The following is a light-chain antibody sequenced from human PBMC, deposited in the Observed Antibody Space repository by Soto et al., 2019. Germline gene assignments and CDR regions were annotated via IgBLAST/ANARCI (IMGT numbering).Light chain of an antibody. V-gene: IGKV2-28*01. Sequence: DIVMTQSPLSLPVTPGEPASISCRSSQSLLDSYGAQYLDWYLQRPGQSPQLLIYLGSNRASGVPDRFSGPRSGTDFILKISRVEAEDVGVYYCMQARQTPRTFGQGTKVEIK. CDR2: LGS. CDR3: MQARQTPRT. CDR1: QSLLDSYGAQY. J-gene: IGKJ1*01.